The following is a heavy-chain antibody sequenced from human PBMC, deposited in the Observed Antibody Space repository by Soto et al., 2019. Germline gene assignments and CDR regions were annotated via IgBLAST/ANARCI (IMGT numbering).Heavy chain of an antibody. V-gene: IGHV3-48*02. D-gene: IGHD6-19*01. CDR2: ISGSGDSI. J-gene: IGHJ4*02. Sequence: PGGSLRLSCAASGFTFSNYAISWVRQAPGKGLEWVSYISGSGDSIYYADSVKGRFTISRDNAKNSLSVQMNSLRDEDTAVYFCARETGLRSSGWSYYFDFWGQGTRVTVSS. CDR1: GFTFSNYA. CDR3: ARETGLRSSGWSYYFDF.